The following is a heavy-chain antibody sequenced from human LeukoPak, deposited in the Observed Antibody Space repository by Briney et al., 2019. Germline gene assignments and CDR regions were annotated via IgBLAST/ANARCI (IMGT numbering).Heavy chain of an antibody. CDR1: GGTFSSYA. CDR2: IIPIFGTA. Sequence: ASVKVSCKASGGTFSSYAISWVRQAPGQGLEWMGRIIPIFGTANYAQKFQGRVTITTDESTSTAYMELSSLRSEDTAVYYCARSPPSGYPIYYYYYTDVWGKGTTVTVSS. V-gene: IGHV1-69*05. J-gene: IGHJ6*03. D-gene: IGHD3-3*01. CDR3: ARSPPSGYPIYYYYYTDV.